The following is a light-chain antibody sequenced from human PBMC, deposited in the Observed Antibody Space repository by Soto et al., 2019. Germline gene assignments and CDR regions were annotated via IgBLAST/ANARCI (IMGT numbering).Light chain of an antibody. CDR1: QSISAW. V-gene: IGKV1-5*03. CDR2: KAS. CDR3: QQYNSYSRR. J-gene: IGKJ1*01. Sequence: DIQMTQSPSTLSASVGDRVTITCRASQSISAWLAWYQQKPGKAPNLLIYKASSLESGVPSGFSGSGSGTEFTLTISSLQPDDFATYYCQQYNSYSRRFGQGTKVEIK.